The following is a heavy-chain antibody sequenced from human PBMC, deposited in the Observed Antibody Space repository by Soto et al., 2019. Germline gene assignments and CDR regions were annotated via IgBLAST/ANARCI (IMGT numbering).Heavy chain of an antibody. J-gene: IGHJ1*01. D-gene: IGHD3-22*01. CDR2: INPNSGAT. CDR1: GYTFTGYY. V-gene: IGHV1-2*02. Sequence: QVQLVQSGAEVKKPGASVKISCKTSGYTFTGYYIHWVRQAPGQGLEWMGWINPNSGATLYARKFQGRVIVSRDTSISTAFMELSRLRSDDTAVYYCARGPFSYDSSGYYVYWGQGTLVTASS. CDR3: ARGPFSYDSSGYYVY.